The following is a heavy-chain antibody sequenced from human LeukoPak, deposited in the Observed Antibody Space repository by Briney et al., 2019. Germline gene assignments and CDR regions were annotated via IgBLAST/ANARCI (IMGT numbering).Heavy chain of an antibody. D-gene: IGHD3-9*01. CDR3: ASLQTTILTGSVFDY. CDR2: IKEDGSEK. V-gene: IGHV3-7*01. CDR1: GFTFSSYW. J-gene: IGHJ4*02. Sequence: GGSLRLSCAASGFTFSSYWMNWVRQTPGKGLEWVANIKEDGSEKYYVDSVKGRFTISGDNAKNSLYLQMNSLRAEDTAVYYCASLQTTILTGSVFDYWGRGTLVTISS.